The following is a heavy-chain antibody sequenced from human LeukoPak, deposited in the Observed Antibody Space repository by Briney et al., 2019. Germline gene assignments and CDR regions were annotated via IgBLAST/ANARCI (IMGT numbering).Heavy chain of an antibody. Sequence: GGSLRLSCAASGLTFSSYAMSWVRQAPGKGLEWVSYISGSGYTTYADSVKGRFTISRDNAKNSLYVQMNSLRAEDTAVYYCASATGGYTYGLDYWGQGTLVTVSS. CDR3: ASATGGYTYGLDY. CDR2: ISGSGYT. V-gene: IGHV3-11*03. D-gene: IGHD5-18*01. J-gene: IGHJ4*02. CDR1: GLTFSSYA.